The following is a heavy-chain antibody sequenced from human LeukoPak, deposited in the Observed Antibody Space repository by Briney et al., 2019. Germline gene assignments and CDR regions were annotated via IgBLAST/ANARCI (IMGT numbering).Heavy chain of an antibody. CDR1: GGSISSGGYY. CDR2: IYYSGST. V-gene: IGHV4-39*01. J-gene: IGHJ5*02. D-gene: IGHD6-19*01. CDR3: ARQYSSGWPWFDP. Sequence: PSETLSLTCTVSGGSISSGGYYWGWIRQPPGKGLEWIGSIYYSGSTYYNPSLKSRVTISADTSKNQFSLKLTSVTAADAAVYYCARQYSSGWPWFDPWGQGTLVTVSS.